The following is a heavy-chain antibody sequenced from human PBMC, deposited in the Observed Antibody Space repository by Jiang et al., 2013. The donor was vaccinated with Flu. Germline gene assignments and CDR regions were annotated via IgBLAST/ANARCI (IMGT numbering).Heavy chain of an antibody. D-gene: IGHD1-1*01. J-gene: IGHJ4*02. CDR3: ARDWWINWNGGEGIYFDL. CDR1: GYPFTNYY. Sequence: QLVESGAEVKKPGASVKVPCKASGYPFTNYYMHWVRQAPGQGLEWMGWINPNSGGTNYAQKFQGRVTMTRDTSISTAYMELSSLTSDDTAVYYCARDWWINWNGGEGIYFDLWGQGTLVTVSS. CDR2: INPNSGGT. V-gene: IGHV1-2*02.